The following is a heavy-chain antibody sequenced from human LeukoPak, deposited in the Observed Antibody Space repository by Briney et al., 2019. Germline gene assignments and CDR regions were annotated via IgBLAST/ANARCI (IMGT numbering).Heavy chain of an antibody. Sequence: PGGSLRLSCAASGFTFSSYGMHWVRQAPGKGLEWVAVISYDGSNKYYADSVKGRFTISRDNSKNTPYLQMNSLRAEDTAVYYCAKASCGGDCYYFDYWGQGTLVTVSS. V-gene: IGHV3-30*18. J-gene: IGHJ4*02. CDR1: GFTFSSYG. CDR2: ISYDGSNK. CDR3: AKASCGGDCYYFDY. D-gene: IGHD2-21*02.